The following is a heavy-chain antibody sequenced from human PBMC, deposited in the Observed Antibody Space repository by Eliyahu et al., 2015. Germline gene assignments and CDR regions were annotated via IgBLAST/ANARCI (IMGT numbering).Heavy chain of an antibody. D-gene: IGHD3-3*01. CDR3: AKDISRGITIFGVVMHYYYYGMDV. J-gene: IGHJ6*02. Sequence: EVQLVESGGGLVQPGRSLRLSCAASGFTFDDYAMHWVRQAPGKGLEWVSGISWNSGGIGYADSVKGRFTISRDNAKNSLYLQMNSLRAEDTALYYCAKDISRGITIFGVVMHYYYYGMDVWGQGTTVTAPS. V-gene: IGHV3-9*01. CDR1: GFTFDDYA. CDR2: ISWNSGGI.